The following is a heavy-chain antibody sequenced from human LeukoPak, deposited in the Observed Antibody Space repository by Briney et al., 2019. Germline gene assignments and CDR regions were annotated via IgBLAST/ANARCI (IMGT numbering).Heavy chain of an antibody. CDR3: ARVGDYDSSGYYSDVFAY. CDR2: INPNSGGT. J-gene: IGHJ4*02. CDR1: GYTFTGYY. V-gene: IGHV1-2*02. D-gene: IGHD3-22*01. Sequence: ASVKVSCYASGYTFTGYYMHWVRQAPGQGLEWMGWINPNSGGTNYAQKFQGRVTMTRDTSISTAYMELSRLRSDDTAVYYCARVGDYDSSGYYSDVFAYWGQGTLDTVSS.